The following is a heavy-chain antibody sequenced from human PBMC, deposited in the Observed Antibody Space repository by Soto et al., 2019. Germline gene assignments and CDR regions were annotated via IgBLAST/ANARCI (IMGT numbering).Heavy chain of an antibody. CDR1: GGSFSGDY. CDR2: IYYSGST. D-gene: IGHD3-3*02. V-gene: IGHV4-39*01. J-gene: IGHJ5*02. Sequence: SETLSLTCDVHGGSFSGDYWDWIRQPPGKGLEWIGSIYYSGSTYYNPSLKSRVTISVDTSKNQFSLKLSSVTAADTAVYYCASPKIAFYNWFDPWGQGTLVTVSS. CDR3: ASPKIAFYNWFDP.